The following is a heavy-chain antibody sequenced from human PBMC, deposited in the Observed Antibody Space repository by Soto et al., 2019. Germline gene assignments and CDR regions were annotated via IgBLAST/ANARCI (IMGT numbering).Heavy chain of an antibody. CDR1: GYTFTSYD. D-gene: IGHD2-15*01. CDR3: EVVAATRYAFDI. V-gene: IGHV1-8*01. CDR2: MNPNSGNT. Sequence: QVQLVQSGAEVKKPGASVKVSCKASGYTFTSYDINWVRQATGQGLEWMGWMNPNSGNTGYAQKFQGRVTMTRNTSISTAYMELSSLRSEDTAVYYCEVVAATRYAFDIWGQGTMVTVSS. J-gene: IGHJ3*02.